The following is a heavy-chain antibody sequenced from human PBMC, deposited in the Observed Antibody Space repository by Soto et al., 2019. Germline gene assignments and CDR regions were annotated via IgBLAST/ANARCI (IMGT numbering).Heavy chain of an antibody. CDR2: FSCSGAYT. V-gene: IGHV3-23*01. CDR3: ASRNTAMDNFDY. J-gene: IGHJ4*02. D-gene: IGHD5-18*01. Sequence: EVQLLESGGGLVQPGGSLRLYCAASGFTFSICAMSWVRQAPGKGLEWVSSFSCSGAYTFYADSVKGRFTISRDNSKNTLYLQMSRLRAEDTAVYYCASRNTAMDNFDYWGQGTLVTVSS. CDR1: GFTFSICA.